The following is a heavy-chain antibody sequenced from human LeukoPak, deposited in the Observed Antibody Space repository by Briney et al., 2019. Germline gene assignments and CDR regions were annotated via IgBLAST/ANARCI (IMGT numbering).Heavy chain of an antibody. CDR2: IIPLFRTS. D-gene: IGHD1-1*01. V-gene: IGHV1-69*13. Sequence: SVKVSCKASGGSVTNYAISWVRQAPGQGLEWMGGIIPLFRTSSYAQKFQGRLTITADESTSTFYMELRNLRSEDTAMFYCARDQGPRRNWIDAGDAFDPWGQGTLVTVSS. CDR3: ARDQGPRRNWIDAGDAFDP. CDR1: GGSVTNYA. J-gene: IGHJ5*02.